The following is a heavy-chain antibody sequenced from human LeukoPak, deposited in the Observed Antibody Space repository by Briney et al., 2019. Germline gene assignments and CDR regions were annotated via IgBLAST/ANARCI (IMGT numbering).Heavy chain of an antibody. Sequence: SETLSLTCTVSGGSIFSYYWSWIRQPPGKGLEWIGYIYYTGNTNYSPSLKSRVIMSIDKSKNQFSLRLNSVTAADTAVYYCARIRSGYEFGLDYWGQGTLVTVSS. J-gene: IGHJ4*02. CDR3: ARIRSGYEFGLDY. V-gene: IGHV4-59*01. CDR2: IYYTGNT. CDR1: GGSIFSYY. D-gene: IGHD5-12*01.